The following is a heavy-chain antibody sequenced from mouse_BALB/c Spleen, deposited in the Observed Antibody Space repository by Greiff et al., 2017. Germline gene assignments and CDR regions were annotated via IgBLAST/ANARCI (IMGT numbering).Heavy chain of an antibody. CDR2: ISYDGSN. J-gene: IGHJ2*01. CDR1: GYSITSGYY. Sequence: VQLKESGPGLVKPSQSLSLTCSVTGYSITSGYYWNWIRQFPGNKLEWMGYISYDGSNNYNPSLKNRISITRDTSKNQFFLKLNSVTTEDTATYYCAREGVLFDYWGQGTTLTVSS. V-gene: IGHV3-6*02. CDR3: AREGVLFDY. D-gene: IGHD2-14*01.